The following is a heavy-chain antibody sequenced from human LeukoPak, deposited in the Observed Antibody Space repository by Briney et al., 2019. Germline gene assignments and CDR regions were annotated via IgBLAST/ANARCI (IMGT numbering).Heavy chain of an antibody. D-gene: IGHD5-12*01. CDR1: GFTFSSYG. Sequence: PGGSLRLSCAASGFTFSSYGMHWVRQAPGKGLEWVAFIRYDGSNKYYADSVKGRFTISRDNSKNTLYLQMNSLRAEDTAVYYCAKERIVARALLDYWGQGTLVTVPS. J-gene: IGHJ4*02. CDR2: IRYDGSNK. V-gene: IGHV3-30*02. CDR3: AKERIVARALLDY.